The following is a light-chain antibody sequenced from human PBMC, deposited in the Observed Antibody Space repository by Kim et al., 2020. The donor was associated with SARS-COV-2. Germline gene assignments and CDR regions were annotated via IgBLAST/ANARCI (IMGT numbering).Light chain of an antibody. V-gene: IGLV3-19*01. J-gene: IGLJ1*01. CDR3: NSRDNSGNHYV. CDR2: GKN. CDR1: SLRNYY. Sequence: SSALTQDPAVSVALGQTIRITCQGDSLRNYYPSWYQQKPGQAPVLVIYGKNNRPSGIPDRFSGSISGTPASLTITGAQAEDEADYYCNSRDNSGNHYVFGTGTKVTVL.